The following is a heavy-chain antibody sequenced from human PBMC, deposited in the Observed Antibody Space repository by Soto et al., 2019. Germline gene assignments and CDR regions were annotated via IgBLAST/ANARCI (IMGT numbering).Heavy chain of an antibody. V-gene: IGHV1-69*13. CDR1: GGTFSSYA. CDR2: IIPIFGTA. D-gene: IGHD2-2*01. CDR3: ARSAVVPAAPPAYYYGMDV. J-gene: IGHJ6*02. Sequence: SVKVSCKASGGTFSSYAISWVRQAPGQGLEWMGGIIPIFGTANYAQKFQGRVTITADESTSTAYMELSSLRSEDTAVYYCARSAVVPAAPPAYYYGMDVWGQGTTVTVSS.